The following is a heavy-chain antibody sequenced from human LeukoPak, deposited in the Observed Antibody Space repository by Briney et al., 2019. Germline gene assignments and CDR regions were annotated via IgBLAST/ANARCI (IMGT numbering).Heavy chain of an antibody. CDR3: AKDKDPWKSTSISDFDY. J-gene: IGHJ4*02. CDR1: GFTFSTYG. Sequence: PGGSLRLSCAASGFTFSTYGMHWVRQAPGKGLEWVAFIRYDGSNKYYADSVKGRFTISRDNSKNTLYLQMNSLRAEDMAVYFCAKDKDPWKSTSISDFDYWGQGTLVAVSS. V-gene: IGHV3-30*02. CDR2: IRYDGSNK. D-gene: IGHD1-1*01.